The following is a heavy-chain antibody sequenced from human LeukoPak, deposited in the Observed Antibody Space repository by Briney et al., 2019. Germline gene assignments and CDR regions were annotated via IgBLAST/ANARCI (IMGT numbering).Heavy chain of an antibody. J-gene: IGHJ4*02. CDR3: ARLRVSGSYLYYFDY. V-gene: IGHV4-4*09. Sequence: SETLSLTCTVSNGSISNYHWSWVRQPPGKGLEWIGYILTSGTTNYNPSLKSRLTISVDTSKNQFALKLSSVTAADTAVYYCARLRVSGSYLYYFDYWGQGTPVSVSS. CDR1: NGSISNYH. CDR2: ILTSGTT. D-gene: IGHD1-26*01.